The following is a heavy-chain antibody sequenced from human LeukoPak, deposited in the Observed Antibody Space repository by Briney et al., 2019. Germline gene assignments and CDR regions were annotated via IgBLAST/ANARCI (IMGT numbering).Heavy chain of an antibody. CDR1: GGSISSYY. CDR2: IYTCGST. D-gene: IGHD3-3*01. V-gene: IGHV4-4*07. CDR3: ARVGTDFWSGYTPYFDY. J-gene: IGHJ4*02. Sequence: PSETLSLSCTVSGGSISSYYWSWIRQPAGKGLEWIGRIYTCGSTNYNPSLKSRVTMSVDTSKNQFSLKLSSVTAADTAVYYRARVGTDFWSGYTPYFDYWGQGTLVTVSS.